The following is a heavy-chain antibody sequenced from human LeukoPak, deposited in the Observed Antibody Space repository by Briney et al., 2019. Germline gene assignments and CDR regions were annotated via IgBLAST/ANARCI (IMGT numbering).Heavy chain of an antibody. CDR3: ARSEGGSSWYWYFDL. CDR2: IYPGDSDA. D-gene: IGHD6-13*01. Sequence: GESLKISCEGSGYTFTNYWIGWVRQMPGKGLEWMGIIYPGDSDARYSPSFQGQVTISADKSITTAYLQWSSLKASDTAMYYCARSEGGSSWYWYFDLWGRGTLVTVSS. J-gene: IGHJ2*01. V-gene: IGHV5-51*01. CDR1: GYTFTNYW.